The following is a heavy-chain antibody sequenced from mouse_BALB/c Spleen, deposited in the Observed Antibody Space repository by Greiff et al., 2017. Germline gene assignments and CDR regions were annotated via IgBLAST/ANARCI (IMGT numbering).Heavy chain of an antibody. J-gene: IGHJ4*01. V-gene: IGHV1S81*02. CDR2: INPSNGRT. CDR1: GYTFTSYW. CDR3: ATSTMISMDY. Sequence: QVQLQQSGAELVKPGASVKLSCKASGYTFTSYWMHWVKQRPGQGLEWIGEINPSNGRTNYNEKFKSKATLTVDKSSSTAYMQLSSLTSEDSAVYYCATSTMISMDYWGQGTSVTVSS. D-gene: IGHD2-4*01.